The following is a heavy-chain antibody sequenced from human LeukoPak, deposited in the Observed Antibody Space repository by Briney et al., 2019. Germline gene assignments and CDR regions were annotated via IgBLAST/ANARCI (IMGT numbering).Heavy chain of an antibody. CDR3: HIEVAGFDAFDI. Sequence: ASVKVSCKASGGTFSSYAISWVRQAPGQGLEWMGGIIPIFGTANYAQRFQGRVTITADKSTSTAYMELSSLRSEDTAVYYCHIEVAGFDAFDIWGQGTMATVSS. V-gene: IGHV1-69*06. J-gene: IGHJ3*02. CDR2: IIPIFGTA. CDR1: GGTFSSYA. D-gene: IGHD6-19*01.